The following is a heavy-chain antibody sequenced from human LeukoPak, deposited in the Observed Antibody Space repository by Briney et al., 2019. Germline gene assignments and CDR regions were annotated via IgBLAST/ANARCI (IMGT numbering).Heavy chain of an antibody. CDR1: GFTFSSFE. CDR3: VKGRLTGGRCFDF. V-gene: IGHV3-23*01. J-gene: IGHJ4*02. CDR2: ISGSGGST. Sequence: GGSLRLSCAASGFTFSSFEMNWVRQAPGKGLEWVSAISGSGGSTYYADSVKGRFTISRDNSKNTVYLQMNSLRAEDTAVYYCVKGRLTGGRCFDFWGQGTLVTVSS. D-gene: IGHD1-14*01.